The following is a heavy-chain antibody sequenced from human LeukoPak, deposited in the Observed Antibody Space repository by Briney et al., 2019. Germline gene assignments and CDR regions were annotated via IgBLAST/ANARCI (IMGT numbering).Heavy chain of an antibody. Sequence: ETLSLTCTVSGGSISNYFWSWIRQPPGKGLEWVSTIIGSGGSAYYADSVNGRLTISRDNSKNTVYLQMNSLGAEDTAVYYCARDQRGYLYYMDVWGKGTTVTISS. CDR3: ARDQRGYLYYMDV. V-gene: IGHV3-23*01. CDR1: GGSISNYF. D-gene: IGHD1-1*01. CDR2: IIGSGGSA. J-gene: IGHJ6*03.